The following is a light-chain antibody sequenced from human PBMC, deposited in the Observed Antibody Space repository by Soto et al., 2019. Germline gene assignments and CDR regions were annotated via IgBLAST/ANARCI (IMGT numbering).Light chain of an antibody. CDR1: QDISNY. Sequence: DIQMTQSPSSVSASVGDRVTITCRAGQDISNYLAWYQQKPGEAPKLLISATSSLQSGVPSRFSGSGSGTDFTLTISSLQPEDFATYYCQQANSFPFTFGGGTKVDIK. V-gene: IGKV1-12*02. CDR2: ATS. CDR3: QQANSFPFT. J-gene: IGKJ4*01.